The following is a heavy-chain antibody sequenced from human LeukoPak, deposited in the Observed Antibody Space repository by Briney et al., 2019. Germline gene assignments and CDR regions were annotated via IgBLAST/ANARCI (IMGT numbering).Heavy chain of an antibody. Sequence: GASVKVSCKTSEYTFTDYYIHWVRQAPGQGLEWMGWINPNSGGTNYAQKYQGRVTMTRDTSISTAYMELSRLRSDDTAVYYCARVWAYCGGDCYPDAFDIWGQGTMVTVSS. D-gene: IGHD2-21*02. V-gene: IGHV1-2*02. CDR3: ARVWAYCGGDCYPDAFDI. J-gene: IGHJ3*02. CDR2: INPNSGGT. CDR1: EYTFTDYY.